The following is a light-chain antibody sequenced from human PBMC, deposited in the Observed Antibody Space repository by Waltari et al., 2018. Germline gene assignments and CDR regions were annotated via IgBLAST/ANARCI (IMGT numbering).Light chain of an antibody. Sequence: QSVLTQPPSASGTPGQSVTISCSGTNSNLQNNLVNWYQQVPATAPKLLIYRNEQRPSGVLDRFSAAKSGTSAALAISGLQSEDEAEYYCASWDDSLNGHGVFGGGTKVTVL. CDR3: ASWDDSLNGHGV. J-gene: IGLJ3*02. CDR2: RNE. V-gene: IGLV1-44*01. CDR1: NSNLQNNL.